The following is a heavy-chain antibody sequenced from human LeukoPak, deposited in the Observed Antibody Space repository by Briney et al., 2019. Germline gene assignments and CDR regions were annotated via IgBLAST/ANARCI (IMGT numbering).Heavy chain of an antibody. D-gene: IGHD6-13*01. CDR3: AKDLVIAAAGRDY. J-gene: IGHJ4*02. CDR2: ISYDGSNK. Sequence: GGSLRLSCAASGFTFSSNAMHWVRQAPGKGLEWVAVISYDGSNKYYADSVKGRFTISRDNSKNTLYLQMNSLRAEDTAVYYCAKDLVIAAAGRDYWGQGTLVTVSS. CDR1: GFTFSSNA. V-gene: IGHV3-30*04.